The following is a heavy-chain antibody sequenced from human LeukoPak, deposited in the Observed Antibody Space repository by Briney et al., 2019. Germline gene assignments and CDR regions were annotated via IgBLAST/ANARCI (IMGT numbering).Heavy chain of an antibody. Sequence: ASVTVSCKASGYTFTSYYMHWVRQAPGQGLEWMGIINPSGGSTSYVQKFQGRVTMTRDTSTSTVYMELSSLGSEDTAVYYCARVGIFNNYYYGMDVWGQGTTVTVSS. CDR2: INPSGGST. CDR3: ARVGIFNNYYYGMDV. J-gene: IGHJ6*02. D-gene: IGHD3-3*01. V-gene: IGHV1-46*01. CDR1: GYTFTSYY.